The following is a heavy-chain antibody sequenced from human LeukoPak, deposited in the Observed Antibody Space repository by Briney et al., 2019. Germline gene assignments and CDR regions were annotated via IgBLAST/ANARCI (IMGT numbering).Heavy chain of an antibody. V-gene: IGHV1-18*01. Sequence: ASVKVSCKASGYTFTSYGISWVRQAPGQELEWMGWISAYNGNTNYAQKLQGRVTMTTDTSTSTAYMELRSLRSDDTAVYYCARVSDYDFWSGSNHYWGQGTLVTVSS. CDR2: ISAYNGNT. D-gene: IGHD3-3*01. CDR3: ARVSDYDFWSGSNHY. J-gene: IGHJ4*02. CDR1: GYTFTSYG.